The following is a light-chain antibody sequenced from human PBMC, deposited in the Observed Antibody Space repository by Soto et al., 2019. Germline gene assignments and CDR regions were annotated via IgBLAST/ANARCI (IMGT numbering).Light chain of an antibody. CDR2: VAS. J-gene: IGKJ4*01. CDR1: QSVNSN. CDR3: QQYNVWPLT. Sequence: EIVMTQSPVTLSVSPGDRATLSCRASQSVNSNLAWYQHKPCQTPKLLIYVASTRATGIQARFSGSGSGTEFTLTISSLQSEDFAVYYCQQYNVWPLTFGGGTKVEFK. V-gene: IGKV3-15*01.